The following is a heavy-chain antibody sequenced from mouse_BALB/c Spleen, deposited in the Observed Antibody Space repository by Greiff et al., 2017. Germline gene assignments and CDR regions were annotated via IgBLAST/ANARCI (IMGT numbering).Heavy chain of an antibody. Sequence: QVQLKESGAELARPGASVKLSCKASGYTFTSYWMQWVKQRPGQGLEWIGWIYPGNVNTKYNEKFKGKATLTADKSSSTAYMQLSSLTSEDSAVYFCARGRFITTVVDAMDYWGQGTSVTVSS. J-gene: IGHJ4*01. CDR3: ARGRFITTVVDAMDY. CDR2: IYPGNVNT. CDR1: GYTFTSYW. V-gene: IGHV1S50*01. D-gene: IGHD1-1*01.